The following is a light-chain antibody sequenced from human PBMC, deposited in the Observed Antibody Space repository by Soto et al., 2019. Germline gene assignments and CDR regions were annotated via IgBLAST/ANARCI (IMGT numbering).Light chain of an antibody. J-gene: IGKJ3*01. CDR1: QDISNY. V-gene: IGKV1-27*01. CDR2: AAS. CDR3: QKYDNAPLT. Sequence: DIQMTQSPSSLSASVGDRVTITCRASQDISNYLAWYQQRPGGLPNLLIYAASTLQSGVPSRFSGSGSGTDFTLTISSLQPEDVATYYCQKYDNAPLTFGPGTKVDIK.